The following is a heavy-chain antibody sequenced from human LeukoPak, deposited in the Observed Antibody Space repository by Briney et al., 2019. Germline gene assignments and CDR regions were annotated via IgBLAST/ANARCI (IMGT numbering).Heavy chain of an antibody. D-gene: IGHD5-18*01. J-gene: IGHJ6*03. CDR3: ARCGYSYGLPNPPRYYYYYYMDV. V-gene: IGHV1-69*05. CDR1: GGTFSSYA. Sequence: SVKVSCKASGGTFSSYAISWVRQAPGQGLEWMGGIIPIFGTANYAQKFQGRVTITTDESTSTAYMELSSLRSEDTAVYYCARCGYSYGLPNPPRYYYYYYMDVWGKGTTVTVSS. CDR2: IIPIFGTA.